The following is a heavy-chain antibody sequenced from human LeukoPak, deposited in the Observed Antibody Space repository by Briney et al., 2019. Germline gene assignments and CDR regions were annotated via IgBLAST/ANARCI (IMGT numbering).Heavy chain of an antibody. J-gene: IGHJ4*02. D-gene: IGHD2-2*01. CDR1: GFTFSDYY. CDR2: ISGSGGST. V-gene: IGHV3-23*01. CDR3: AKVGVGCSSTSCPKQYFDY. Sequence: GGSLRLSCAASGFTFSDYYMSWIRQAPGKGLEWVSAISGSGGSTYYADSVKGRFTISRDNSKNTLYLQMNSLRAEDTAVYYCAKVGVGCSSTSCPKQYFDYWGQGTLVTVSS.